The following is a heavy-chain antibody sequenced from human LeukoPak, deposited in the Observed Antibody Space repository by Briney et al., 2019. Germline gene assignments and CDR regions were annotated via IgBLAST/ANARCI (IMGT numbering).Heavy chain of an antibody. J-gene: IGHJ4*02. CDR3: ARGHLWLQN. CDR1: GFTFSSYW. Sequence: GGSLRLSCAASGFTFSSYWMNWARQAPGKGLEWVASINHNGNVNYYVDSVKGRFTISRDNAKNSLYLQMDSLRAEETAVYHCARGHLWLQNWGQGTLVTVSS. CDR2: INHNGNVN. V-gene: IGHV3-7*03. D-gene: IGHD3-3*02.